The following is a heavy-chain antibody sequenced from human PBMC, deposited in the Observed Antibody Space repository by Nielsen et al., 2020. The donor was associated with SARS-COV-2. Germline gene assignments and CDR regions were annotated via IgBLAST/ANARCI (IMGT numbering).Heavy chain of an antibody. CDR1: GFTFSSYV. CDR2: ISYDGSNK. Sequence: GESLKISCAASGFTFSSYVMHWVRQAPGKGLEWVAVISYDGSNKYYADSVKGRFTISRDNSKNTLYLQMNSLRAEDTAVYYCARDGWYSSGWGGLGSDYWGQGTLVTVSS. CDR3: ARDGWYSSGWGGLGSDY. V-gene: IGHV3-30*04. J-gene: IGHJ4*02. D-gene: IGHD6-19*01.